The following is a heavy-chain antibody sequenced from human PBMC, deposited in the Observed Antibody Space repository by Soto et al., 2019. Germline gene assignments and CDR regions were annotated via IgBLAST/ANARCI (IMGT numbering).Heavy chain of an antibody. CDR3: ASSSLYCTNGVCYTGWCDP. CDR1: GGTFSSYA. J-gene: IGHJ5*02. V-gene: IGHV1-69*01. CDR2: IIPIFGTA. Sequence: QVQLVQSGAEVKKPGSSVKVSCKASGGTFSSYAISWVRQAPGQGLEWMGGIIPIFGTANYAQKFQGRVTITADESTSTAYMELSSLRSEDTAVYYCASSSLYCTNGVCYTGWCDPWGQGTLVTVSS. D-gene: IGHD2-8*01.